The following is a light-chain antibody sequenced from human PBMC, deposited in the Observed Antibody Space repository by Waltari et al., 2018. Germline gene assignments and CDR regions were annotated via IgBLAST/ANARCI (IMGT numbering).Light chain of an antibody. CDR1: QDIDDE. CDR3: LQHDNCPLGT. V-gene: IGKV5-2*01. J-gene: IGKJ2*02. CDR2: EST. Sequence: ETTLTQSPALMSATLGDKVNISCKASQDIDDEMNWYQQKPRELVIFIIHESTTLVHGIPARFSGSGYGTDFPLTINSVDCEDSAFYFCLQHDNCPLGTFDQGTKLEIK.